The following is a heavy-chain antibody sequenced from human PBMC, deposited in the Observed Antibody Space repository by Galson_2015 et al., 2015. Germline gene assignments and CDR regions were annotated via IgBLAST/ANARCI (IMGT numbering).Heavy chain of an antibody. Sequence: SVKASCKASGGTFSSYAISWVRQAPGQGLEWMGGIIPIFGTANYAQKFQGRVTITADEPTSTAYMELSSLRSEDTAVYYCARDQPYYYDSSGYSTGDFDYWGQGTLVTVSS. J-gene: IGHJ4*02. V-gene: IGHV1-69*13. D-gene: IGHD3-22*01. CDR2: IIPIFGTA. CDR1: GGTFSSYA. CDR3: ARDQPYYYDSSGYSTGDFDY.